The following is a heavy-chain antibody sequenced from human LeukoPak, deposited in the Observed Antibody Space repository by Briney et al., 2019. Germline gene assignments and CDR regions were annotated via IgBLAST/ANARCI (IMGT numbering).Heavy chain of an antibody. D-gene: IGHD5-18*01. CDR3: ATIKRGDIYGYFDF. V-gene: IGHV4-59*11. Sequence: SETLSLTCTVSGGSISSHYWSWLRQPPGKGLEWIAYLYDSVRTKDNPSLKGRVTLSADTSKDQHSLRLSSVTAADTAVYYCATIKRGDIYGYFDFWGQGIQVTVSS. CDR1: GGSISSHY. CDR2: LYDSVRT. J-gene: IGHJ4*02.